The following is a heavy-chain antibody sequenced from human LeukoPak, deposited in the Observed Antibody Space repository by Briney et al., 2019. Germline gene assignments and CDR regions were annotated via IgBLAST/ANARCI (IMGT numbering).Heavy chain of an antibody. CDR3: ARPRHYYDSSGYFKYYFDY. V-gene: IGHV4-39*01. J-gene: IGHJ4*02. CDR1: GGSISSSSYY. D-gene: IGHD3-22*01. Sequence: SETLSLTCTVSGGSISSSSYYWGWIRQPPGKGLEWIGSIHYSGSTYYNPSLKSRVTISVDTSKNQFSLKLSSVTAADTAVYYCARPRHYYDSSGYFKYYFDYWGQGTLVTVSS. CDR2: IHYSGST.